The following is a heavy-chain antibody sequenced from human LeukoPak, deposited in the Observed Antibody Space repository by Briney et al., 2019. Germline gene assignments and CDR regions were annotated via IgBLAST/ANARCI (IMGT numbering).Heavy chain of an antibody. J-gene: IGHJ4*02. Sequence: PGGSLRLSCAASGFTFSSYAMSWVRQAPGKGLEWVSASGSGGSTYYADSVKGRFTISRDNSKNTLYLQMNSLRAEDTAVYYCARRGYSYGYSYWGQGTLVTVSS. V-gene: IGHV3-23*01. D-gene: IGHD5-18*01. CDR2: SGSGGST. CDR3: ARRGYSYGYSY. CDR1: GFTFSSYA.